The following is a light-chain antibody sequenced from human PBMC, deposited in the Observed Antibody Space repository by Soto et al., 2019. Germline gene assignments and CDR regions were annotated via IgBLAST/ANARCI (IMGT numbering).Light chain of an antibody. CDR2: DDS. CDR3: QVWDSRRDRYD. Sequence: SYELTQPPSVSVAPGQTAWITCGGTNIGSYSVHWYQQRPGQAPVLVVYDDSDRPSGIPERFSGSKSGNTATLTIIRVEAGDEADYYCQVWDSRRDRYDFGTGTKLTVL. CDR1: NIGSYS. V-gene: IGLV3-21*02. J-gene: IGLJ1*01.